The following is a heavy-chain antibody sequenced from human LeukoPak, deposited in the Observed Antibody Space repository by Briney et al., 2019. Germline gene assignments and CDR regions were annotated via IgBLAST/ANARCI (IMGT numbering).Heavy chain of an antibody. CDR2: IIPIFGTA. CDR3: ARDHYDFWSGYHPPSYYYYYGMDV. CDR1: GGTFSSYA. J-gene: IGHJ6*02. V-gene: IGHV1-69*13. Sequence: ASVKVSCKASGGTFSSYAISWVRQAPGQGLEWMGGIIPIFGTANYAQKFQGRVTITADESTSTAYMELSSLRSEDTAVYYCARDHYDFWSGYHPPSYYYYYGMDVWGQGTTVTVS. D-gene: IGHD3-3*01.